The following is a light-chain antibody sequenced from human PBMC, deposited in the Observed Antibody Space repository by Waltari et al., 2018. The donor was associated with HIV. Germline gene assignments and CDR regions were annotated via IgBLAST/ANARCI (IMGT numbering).Light chain of an antibody. CDR3: SSYTTNNTRV. Sequence: QSALTQPASVSGSPGQSITIPCTGTSSDVGAYNYVSWYQQPPGKAPKLMIYEVSNRPSGVSNRFSASKSGNTASLTISGLQAEDEADYYCSSYTTNNTRVFGGGTKLTVL. CDR2: EVS. CDR1: SSDVGAYNY. V-gene: IGLV2-14*03. J-gene: IGLJ3*02.